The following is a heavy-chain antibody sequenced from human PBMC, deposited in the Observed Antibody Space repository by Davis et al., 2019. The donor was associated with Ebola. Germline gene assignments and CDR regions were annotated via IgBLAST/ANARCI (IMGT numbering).Heavy chain of an antibody. D-gene: IGHD3-10*01. J-gene: IGHJ4*02. V-gene: IGHV4-4*07. CDR3: ARAPNYYGSGSYYYLDY. CDR2: IYTSGST. CDR1: GGSISSYY. Sequence: PSETLSLTCTVSGGSISSYYWSWIRQPAGKGLEWIGRIYTSGSTNYNPSLKSRVTISVDTSKNQFSLKLSSVTAANTAVYYCARAPNYYGSGSYYYLDYWGQGTLVTVSS.